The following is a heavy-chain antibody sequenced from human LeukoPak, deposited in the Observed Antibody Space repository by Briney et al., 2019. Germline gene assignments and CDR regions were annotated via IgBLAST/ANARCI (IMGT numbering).Heavy chain of an antibody. J-gene: IGHJ4*02. CDR2: IHLSGNT. D-gene: IGHD3-9*01. Sequence: SETLSLTCTVSGGSISTFYWNWIRQAAGKRLEWVGRIHLSGNTNYNPSLKSRVTISVDTSKNQFSLKLSSVTAADTAVYYCARHDFDWLLIDYWGQGTLVTVSS. CDR1: GGSISTFY. V-gene: IGHV4-4*07. CDR3: ARHDFDWLLIDY.